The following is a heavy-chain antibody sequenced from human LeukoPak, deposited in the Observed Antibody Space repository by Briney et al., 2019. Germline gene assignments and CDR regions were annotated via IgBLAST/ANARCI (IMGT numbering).Heavy chain of an antibody. CDR1: GGTFSSYA. J-gene: IGHJ4*02. CDR2: IIPIFGTA. CDR3: ARGRSVLMKHATLDY. D-gene: IGHD2-8*01. V-gene: IGHV1-69*05. Sequence: ASVKVSCKASGGTFSSYAISWVRQAPGQGLEWMGGIIPIFGTANYAQKFQGRVTITTDESTSTAYMELSSLRSEDTAVYFCARGRSVLMKHATLDYWGQGTLVTVSS.